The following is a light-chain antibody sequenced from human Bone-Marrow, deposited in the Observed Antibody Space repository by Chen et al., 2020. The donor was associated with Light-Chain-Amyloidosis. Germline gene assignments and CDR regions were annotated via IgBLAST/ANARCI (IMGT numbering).Light chain of an antibody. J-gene: IGLJ3*02. CDR1: SGSIATNY. V-gene: IGLV6-57*01. Sequence: NFILPQPHSVPASAGKTVIISCTRSSGSIATNYVQWYQQRPGSSPTTVIYEDDQRPSGVPDRFSGSIDRSSNSASLTISGLKTEDEADYYCQSYQGSSQGVFGGGTKLTVL. CDR3: QSYQGSSQGV. CDR2: EDD.